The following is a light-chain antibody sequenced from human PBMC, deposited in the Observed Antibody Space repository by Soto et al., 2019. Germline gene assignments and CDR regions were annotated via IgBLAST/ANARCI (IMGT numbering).Light chain of an antibody. V-gene: IGKV1-27*01. CDR3: QNYNSAPWT. Sequence: DIQMTQSPSSLSASVGDRVTITCRASEDISNYLAWYQQKPGKVPKRLIYGASTLQSGVPSRFSGSGSGTDFTLTISSLQTEHVATYYCQNYNSAPWTFGQGNKVASK. J-gene: IGKJ1*01. CDR1: EDISNY. CDR2: GAS.